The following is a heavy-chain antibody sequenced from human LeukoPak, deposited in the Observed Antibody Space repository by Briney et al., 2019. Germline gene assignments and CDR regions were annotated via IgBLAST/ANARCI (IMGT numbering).Heavy chain of an antibody. CDR2: IIPIFGTA. CDR3: ARGRCSSSWYTPGGDCYPFFDY. V-gene: IGHV1-69*05. CDR1: GGTFSSYA. Sequence: SVKVSCKASGGTFSSYAISWVRQAPGQGLEWMGGIIPIFGTANYAQKFQGRVTITTDESTSTAYMELSSLRSEDTAVYYCARGRCSSSWYTPGGDCYPFFDYWGQGTLVTVSS. J-gene: IGHJ4*02. D-gene: IGHD6-13*01.